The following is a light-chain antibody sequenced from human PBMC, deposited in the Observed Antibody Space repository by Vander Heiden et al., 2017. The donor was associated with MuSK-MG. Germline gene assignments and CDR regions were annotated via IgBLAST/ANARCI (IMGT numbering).Light chain of an antibody. Sequence: SYELTQPPSVSVSPGQTASITCSGDKLGDTYACWYQQKPGQSPVLVIYKDSNRTSGIPERFSGSNSGNTATLTISGTQAGDEADYYCQEWNSSTGVFGGGTKLTVL. V-gene: IGLV3-1*01. J-gene: IGLJ2*01. CDR2: KDS. CDR3: QEWNSSTGV. CDR1: KLGDTY.